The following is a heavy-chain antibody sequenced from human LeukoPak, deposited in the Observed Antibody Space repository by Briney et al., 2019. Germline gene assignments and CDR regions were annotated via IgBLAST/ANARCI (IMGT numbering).Heavy chain of an antibody. J-gene: IGHJ3*02. CDR1: GGSISSYY. CDR3: ASGYYYNAFDI. Sequence: SETLSLTCTVSGGSISSYYCSWIRQPPGKGLEWIGYIYYSGSTNYNPSLKSRVTISVDTSKDQFSLKLSSVTAADTAVYYCASGYYYNAFDIWGQGTMVTVSS. CDR2: IYYSGST. D-gene: IGHD3-22*01. V-gene: IGHV4-59*01.